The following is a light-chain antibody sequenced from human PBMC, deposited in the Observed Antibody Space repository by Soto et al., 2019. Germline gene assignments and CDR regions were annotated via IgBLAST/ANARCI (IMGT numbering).Light chain of an antibody. CDR3: QQYDRPPYT. CDR1: QDISRY. Sequence: DIQMTQSPSSLSATVGDRVTLKCQASQDISRYLNWYQQKPGKAPKLLIYDASNMEREVPSRFTGSGSGTDFSLTISSLQPEDIAIYHCQQYDRPPYTFGQGTKLEIK. V-gene: IGKV1-33*01. J-gene: IGKJ2*01. CDR2: DAS.